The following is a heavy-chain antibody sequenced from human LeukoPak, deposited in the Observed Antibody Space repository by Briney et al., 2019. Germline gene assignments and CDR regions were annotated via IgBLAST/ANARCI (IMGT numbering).Heavy chain of an antibody. V-gene: IGHV1-8*01. CDR1: GYTFTSYG. J-gene: IGHJ4*01. D-gene: IGHD3-22*01. Sequence: ASVKVSCKASGYTFTSYGISWVRQATGQGLEWMGWMNPNSGHTGFAQKFQDRVTITRNTSISTAYMELSSLRSEDTAVYYCARSSPHDSSGYLFDYWGHGTLVTVSS. CDR3: ARSSPHDSSGYLFDY. CDR2: MNPNSGHT.